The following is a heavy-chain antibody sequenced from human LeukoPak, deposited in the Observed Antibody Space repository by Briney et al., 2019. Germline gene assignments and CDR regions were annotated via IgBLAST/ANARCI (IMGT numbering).Heavy chain of an antibody. D-gene: IGHD6-6*01. CDR1: GGSFSGYY. J-gene: IGHJ5*02. CDR2: INHSGST. V-gene: IGHV4-34*01. CDR3: AREEYLHYNWFDP. Sequence: SETLSLTCAVYGGSFSGYYWSWIRQPPGKGLEWIGEINHSGSTNYNPSLKSRVTMSVDTSKNQFSLKLSSVTAADTAVYYCAREEYLHYNWFDPWGQGTLVTVSS.